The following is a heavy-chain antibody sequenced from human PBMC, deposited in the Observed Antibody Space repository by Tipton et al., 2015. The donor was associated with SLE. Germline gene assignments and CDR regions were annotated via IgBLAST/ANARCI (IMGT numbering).Heavy chain of an antibody. CDR2: IYSGGST. V-gene: IGHV3-66*02. CDR3: ARDLKGRVGIGDY. J-gene: IGHJ4*02. CDR1: GFTVSSNY. Sequence: SLRLSCAASGFTVSSNYMNWVRQAPGKGLEWLSIIYSGGSTYYTDSVRGRFTISRDNSKNALYLQMNSLRVEDTAVYYCARDLKGRVGIGDYWGQGTLVTVSS. D-gene: IGHD2-21*01.